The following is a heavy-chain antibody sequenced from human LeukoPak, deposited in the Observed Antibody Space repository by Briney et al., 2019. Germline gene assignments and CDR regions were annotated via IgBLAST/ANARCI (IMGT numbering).Heavy chain of an antibody. CDR2: FRYSGSN. V-gene: IGHV4-59*08. D-gene: IGHD3-3*01. J-gene: IGHJ4*02. CDR1: GGSISSYY. CDR3: ARGRTIFGVLNEGPILDY. Sequence: SETLSLTCTVSGGSISSYYWSWIRQPPGKGLEWIGYFRYSGSNYDNPSLKSRVRISVDTSRDQFSLKVTSVTAADTAVYFCARGRTIFGVLNEGPILDYWGQGILVTVSS.